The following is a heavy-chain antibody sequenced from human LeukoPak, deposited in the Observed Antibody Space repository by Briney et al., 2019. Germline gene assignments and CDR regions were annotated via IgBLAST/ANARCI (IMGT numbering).Heavy chain of an antibody. Sequence: GASVKVSCKASGYTFTSYYMHWVRQAPGQGLEWMGIINPSGGSTSYAQKFQGRVTMTRDTSTSTVYMELSSLRSEDTAVYYCAREVAYRAVARLPYFQHWGQGTLVTVSS. V-gene: IGHV1-46*01. D-gene: IGHD6-19*01. CDR3: AREVAYRAVARLPYFQH. CDR1: GYTFTSYY. CDR2: INPSGGST. J-gene: IGHJ1*01.